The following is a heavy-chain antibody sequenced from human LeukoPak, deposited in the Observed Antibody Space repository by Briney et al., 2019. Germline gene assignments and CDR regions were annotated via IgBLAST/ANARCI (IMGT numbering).Heavy chain of an antibody. V-gene: IGHV3-30*03. D-gene: IGHD1-20*01. Sequence: GGSLRLSCAASGFTFSNYGMHWVRQAPGKGLEWVAVISADGGAKYYADSVKGRFTISRDQSENTLYLQMNSLKTEDTAVYYCTTSYNWNDPGYHYYGMDVWGQGTTVTVSS. CDR2: ISADGGAK. CDR1: GFTFSNYG. CDR3: TTSYNWNDPGYHYYGMDV. J-gene: IGHJ6*02.